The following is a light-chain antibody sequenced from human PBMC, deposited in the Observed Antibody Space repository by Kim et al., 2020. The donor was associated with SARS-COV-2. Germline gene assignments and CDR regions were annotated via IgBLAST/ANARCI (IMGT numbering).Light chain of an antibody. CDR2: DDS. V-gene: IGLV3-21*04. CDR3: QVWDSTSDYVV. J-gene: IGLJ3*02. Sequence: SHELTQPPSVSVAPGKTASFTCEGNNIGIKSVHWYQQRPGQAPVLVMHDDSDRPSGIPERFSGSNSGNTATLTISRVEAEDEADYFCQVWDSTSDYVVFGGGTQLTVL. CDR1: NIGIKS.